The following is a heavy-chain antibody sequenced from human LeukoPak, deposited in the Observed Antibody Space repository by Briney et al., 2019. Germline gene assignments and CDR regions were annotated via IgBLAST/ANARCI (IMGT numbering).Heavy chain of an antibody. Sequence: SETLSLTCTVSGGSISSSSYYWGWIRQPPGKGLEWIGSIYYSGSTYYNPSLKSRVTISVDTSKNQFSLKLSSVTAADTAVYYCARVPYYYDSSGYYPRKNWFDPWGQGTLVTVSS. V-gene: IGHV4-39*07. CDR2: IYYSGST. CDR1: GGSISSSSYY. J-gene: IGHJ5*02. CDR3: ARVPYYYDSSGYYPRKNWFDP. D-gene: IGHD3-22*01.